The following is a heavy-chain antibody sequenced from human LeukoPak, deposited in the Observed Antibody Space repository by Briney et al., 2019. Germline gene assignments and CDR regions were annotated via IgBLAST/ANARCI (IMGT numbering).Heavy chain of an antibody. V-gene: IGHV4-59*01. J-gene: IGHJ4*02. CDR2: IYYSGST. CDR3: ARGPANDFWSGYYYGSFDY. Sequence: SETLSLTCTASGGSISSYYWSWIRQPPGKGLEWIGYIYYSGSTNYNPSLKSRVTISVDTSKNQFSLKLSSVTAADTAVYYCARGPANDFWSGYYYGSFDYWGQGTLVTVSS. D-gene: IGHD3-3*01. CDR1: GGSISSYY.